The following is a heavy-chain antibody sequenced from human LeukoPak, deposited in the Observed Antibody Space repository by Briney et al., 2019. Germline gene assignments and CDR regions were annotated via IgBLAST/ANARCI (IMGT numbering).Heavy chain of an antibody. Sequence: ASVKVSCKASGYTFTGYYMHWVRQAPGQGLEWMGRINPNSGGTNYAQKFQGRVTMTRDTSISTAYMELSRLRSDDTAVYYCARESLGGYYYDSSGYVSWFDPWGQGTLVTVSS. CDR3: ARESLGGYYYDSSGYVSWFDP. CDR1: GYTFTGYY. V-gene: IGHV1-2*06. CDR2: INPNSGGT. J-gene: IGHJ5*02. D-gene: IGHD3-22*01.